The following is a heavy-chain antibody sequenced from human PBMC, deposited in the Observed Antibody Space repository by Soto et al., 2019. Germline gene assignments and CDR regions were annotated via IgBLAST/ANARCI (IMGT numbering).Heavy chain of an antibody. D-gene: IGHD2-2*01. CDR3: SSGYEFGVNSDASDL. V-gene: IGHV1-69*14. CDR1: GGSFSTSS. J-gene: IGHJ3*01. Sequence: QVLLVQSGAEMKKPGSSVKVSCKASGGSFSTSSINWVRQAPGQRPEWMANILPIFGTANYAQKFQGRVTLTADTSTNPAYMALRRLLSEDTAVHYWSSGYEFGVNSDASDLWGQGTVVTVSS. CDR2: ILPIFGTA.